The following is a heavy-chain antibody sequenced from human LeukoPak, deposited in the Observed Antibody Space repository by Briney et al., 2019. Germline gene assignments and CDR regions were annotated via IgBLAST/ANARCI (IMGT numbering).Heavy chain of an antibody. V-gene: IGHV5-51*01. CDR1: GYSFTTYW. Sequence: GESLKISCKASGYSFTTYWIGWVRQMPGKGLEWMGITYPGDSDARYNPSFQGQVTISVDASITTAHLQWSSLKASDTAIYYCAISLGLSDTYWDFWGQGTLVTVTS. CDR2: TYPGDSDA. J-gene: IGHJ4*02. D-gene: IGHD2-8*02. CDR3: AISLGLSDTYWDF.